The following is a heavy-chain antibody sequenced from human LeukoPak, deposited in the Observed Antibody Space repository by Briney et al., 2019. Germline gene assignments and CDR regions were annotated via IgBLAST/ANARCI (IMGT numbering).Heavy chain of an antibody. J-gene: IGHJ4*02. Sequence: PSETLSLTCTVSGGSISSYYWSWIRQPAGKGLEWIGYIYYSGSTNYNPSLKSRVTISVDTSKNQFSLKLSSVTAADTAVYSRARGYYDSSGYGVDYWGQGTLVTVSS. CDR1: GGSISSYY. D-gene: IGHD3-22*01. CDR2: IYYSGST. CDR3: ARGYYDSSGYGVDY. V-gene: IGHV4-59*01.